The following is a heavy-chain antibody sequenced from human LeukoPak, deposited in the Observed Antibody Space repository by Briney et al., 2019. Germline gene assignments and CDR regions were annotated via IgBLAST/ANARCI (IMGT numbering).Heavy chain of an antibody. CDR2: ISGSGGST. CDR1: GFTFSSYA. V-gene: IGHV3-23*01. D-gene: IGHD5-18*01. CDR3: AKGIYGYSYGLFDY. Sequence: GGSLRLSCAASGFTFSSYAMSWVRQAPGKGQEWVSAISGSGGSTYYADSVKGRFTISRDNSKNTLYLQMNSLRAEDTAVYYCAKGIYGYSYGLFDYWGQGTLVTVSS. J-gene: IGHJ4*02.